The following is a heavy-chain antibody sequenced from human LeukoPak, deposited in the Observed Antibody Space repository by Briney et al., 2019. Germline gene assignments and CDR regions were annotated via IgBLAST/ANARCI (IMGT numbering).Heavy chain of an antibody. CDR3: ARVMNYYDSSGYSLDY. Sequence: GGSLRLSCAASGFTFSSYAMHWVRQAPGKGLEYVSAISSNGGSTYYANSVKGRFTISRDNSKNTLYLQMGSLGAEDMAVYYCARVMNYYDSSGYSLDYWGQGTLVTASS. CDR2: ISSNGGST. J-gene: IGHJ4*02. V-gene: IGHV3-64*01. CDR1: GFTFSSYA. D-gene: IGHD3-22*01.